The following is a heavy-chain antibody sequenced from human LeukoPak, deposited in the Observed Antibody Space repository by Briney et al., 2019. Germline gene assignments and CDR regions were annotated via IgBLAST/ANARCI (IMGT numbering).Heavy chain of an antibody. CDR1: GGSISSYY. CDR3: ARDSEDCSSTSCYPTGWFDP. V-gene: IGHV4-59*06. Sequence: SETLSLTCTVSGGSISSYYWSWIRQHPGKGLEWIGYIYYSGSTYYNPSLKSRVTISVDTSKNQFSLKLSSVTAADTAVYYCARDSEDCSSTSCYPTGWFDPWGQGTLVTVSS. J-gene: IGHJ5*02. CDR2: IYYSGST. D-gene: IGHD2-2*01.